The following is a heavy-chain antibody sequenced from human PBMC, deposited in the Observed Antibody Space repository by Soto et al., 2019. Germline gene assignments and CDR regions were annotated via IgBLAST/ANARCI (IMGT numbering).Heavy chain of an antibody. V-gene: IGHV5-10-1*01. Sequence: PGESLKISCKGSGYSFTSYWISWVRQMPGKGLEWMGRIDPSDSYTNYSPSFQGHVTISADKSISTAYLQWSSLKASDTAMYYCASPWPYCSSTSCYQSGGDYYYYGMDVWGQGTTVTVSS. CDR1: GYSFTSYW. CDR3: ASPWPYCSSTSCYQSGGDYYYYGMDV. CDR2: IDPSDSYT. D-gene: IGHD2-2*01. J-gene: IGHJ6*02.